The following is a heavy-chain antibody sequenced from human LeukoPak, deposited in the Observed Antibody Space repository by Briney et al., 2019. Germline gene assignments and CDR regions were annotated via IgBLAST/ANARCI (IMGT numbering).Heavy chain of an antibody. CDR2: IIPIFGTA. V-gene: IGHV1-69*05. CDR1: GGTFSSYA. D-gene: IGHD2-15*01. J-gene: IGHJ4*02. CDR3: AEMRKGGSLDY. Sequence: SVKVSCKASGGTFSSYAISWVRQAPGQGLEWMGRIIPIFGTANYAQKFQGRVTVTTDESTSTAYMELSSLRSEDTAVYYCAEMRKGGSLDYWGQGTLVTVSS.